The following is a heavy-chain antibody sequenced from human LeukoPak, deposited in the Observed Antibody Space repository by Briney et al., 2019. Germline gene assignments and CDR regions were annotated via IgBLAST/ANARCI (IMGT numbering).Heavy chain of an antibody. CDR3: AKDLGLSRALQLWSKGYYYGMDV. V-gene: IGHV3-30*18. Sequence: GGSLRLSCAASGFTFSSYGMHWVRQAPGKGLEWVAVISYDGSNKYYTDSVKGRFTISRDNSKNSLYLQMNSLRAEDTALYYCAKDLGLSRALQLWSKGYYYGMDVWGQGTTVTVSS. CDR1: GFTFSSYG. CDR2: ISYDGSNK. D-gene: IGHD5-18*01. J-gene: IGHJ6*02.